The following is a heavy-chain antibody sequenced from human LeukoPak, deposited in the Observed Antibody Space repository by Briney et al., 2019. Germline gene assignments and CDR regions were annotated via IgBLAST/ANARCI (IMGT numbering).Heavy chain of an antibody. V-gene: IGHV3-7*01. Sequence: GGSLRLSCAASRFTLSNYWMSWVRQAPGKGLEWVANIKQDGSETYYVDSVKGRFTISRDNAKNSLSLQMNSRRAEDTAVYYCARQRGSGCLDYWGQGTLVTVSS. D-gene: IGHD6-19*01. CDR1: RFTLSNYW. CDR2: IKQDGSET. CDR3: ARQRGSGCLDY. J-gene: IGHJ4*02.